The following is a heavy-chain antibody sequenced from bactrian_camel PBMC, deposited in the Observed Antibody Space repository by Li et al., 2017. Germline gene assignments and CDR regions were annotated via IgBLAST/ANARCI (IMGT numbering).Heavy chain of an antibody. Sequence: VQLVESGGGSVQAGGSLRLSCAASTSTYRDCLAWFRQAPGKEREGVAGIESDGSTSYADSVKGRFTISRDNAENTVYLLMNILKPEDTAMYYCAAGDVGYCTRGFNHWGQGTQVTVS. V-gene: IGHV3S53*01. CDR2: IESDGST. CDR1: TSTYRDC. J-gene: IGHJ4*01. D-gene: IGHD1*01. CDR3: AAGDVGYCTRGFNH.